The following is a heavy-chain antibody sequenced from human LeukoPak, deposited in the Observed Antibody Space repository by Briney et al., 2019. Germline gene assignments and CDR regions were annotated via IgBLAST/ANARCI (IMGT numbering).Heavy chain of an antibody. CDR2: INHSGST. V-gene: IGHV4-34*01. CDR3: ARDGGEGRGGWFDP. CDR1: GGSLSGYY. D-gene: IGHD2-21*01. Sequence: SETLSLTCAVYGGSLSGYYWSWIRQPPGKGLEWIGEINHSGSTNYNPSLKSRVTISVDTSKNQFSLKLSSVTAADTAVYYCARDGGEGRGGWFDPWGQGTLVTVSS. J-gene: IGHJ5*02.